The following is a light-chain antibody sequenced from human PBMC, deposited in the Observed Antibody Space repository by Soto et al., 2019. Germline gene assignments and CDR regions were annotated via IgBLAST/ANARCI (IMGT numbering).Light chain of an antibody. Sequence: DIVMTQSPLSLPVTPGEPASISCRSSQSLLHRNGHHYLDWYLQKPGQSPQLLIYLGSYRASGVPDGFSGSGSGTDFTLKISRVEAEDVGVYCCMQALQTRTVGQGTKLDIK. CDR3: MQALQTRT. CDR1: QSLLHRNGHHY. CDR2: LGS. J-gene: IGKJ1*01. V-gene: IGKV2-28*01.